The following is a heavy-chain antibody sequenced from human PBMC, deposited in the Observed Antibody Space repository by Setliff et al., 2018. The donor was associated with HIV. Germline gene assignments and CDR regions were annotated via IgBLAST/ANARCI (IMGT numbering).Heavy chain of an antibody. V-gene: IGHV3-15*01. CDR3: TTELWPHWYFDL. Sequence: PGGSLRLSCAASGFTFSRAWMSWVRQAPGKGLEWVGRIKNRIDGGATDYAAPVKGRFTISRDDSRNTLYLQMNSLKTEDTAVYYCTTELWPHWYFDLWGRGTLVTVSS. CDR2: IKNRIDGGAT. J-gene: IGHJ2*01. CDR1: GFTFSRAW.